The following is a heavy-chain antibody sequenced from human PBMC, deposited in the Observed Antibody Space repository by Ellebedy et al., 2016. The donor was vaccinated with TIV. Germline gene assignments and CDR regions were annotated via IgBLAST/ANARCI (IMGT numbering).Heavy chain of an antibody. J-gene: IGHJ4*02. D-gene: IGHD4-17*01. Sequence: GESLKISCAASGFTFIDYAINWVRQSPGKGLEWVSSINFRGDRTYYADSVKGSFTISRDISKKVIYRQMNGLRAEDTAIYYCAKPARTGATDVWGQGTLVNDAS. CDR3: AKPARTGATDV. CDR1: GFTFIDYA. CDR2: INFRGDRT. V-gene: IGHV3-23*05.